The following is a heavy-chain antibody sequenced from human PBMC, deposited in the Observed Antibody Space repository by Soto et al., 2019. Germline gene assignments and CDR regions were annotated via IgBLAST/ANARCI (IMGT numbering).Heavy chain of an antibody. V-gene: IGHV3-30-3*01. J-gene: IGHJ4*01. CDR2: ISYDGGSD. CDR1: GFTFSSHA. CDR3: VSEVGIRNFDS. D-gene: IGHD1-26*01. Sequence: PGGSLRLCCAASGFTFSSHAMHWARQAPGKGLEWVAVISYDGGSDSYTDSVKGRFTVSRDNSKNTVYLQMNSLRADDTAVYYCVSEVGIRNFDSWGQGVLVTVSS.